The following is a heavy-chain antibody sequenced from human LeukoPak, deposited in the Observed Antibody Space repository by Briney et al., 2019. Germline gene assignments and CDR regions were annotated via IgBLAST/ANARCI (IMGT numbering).Heavy chain of an antibody. Sequence: GVSLRLSCAASGFTFSSYAMSWVRQAPGKGLEWVSAISGSGGSTYYADSVKGRFTISRDNSKNTLYLQMNSLRAEDTAVYYCAKEPGGSGSYYNMVYFDYWGQGTLVTVSS. V-gene: IGHV3-23*01. CDR2: ISGSGGST. D-gene: IGHD3-10*01. CDR3: AKEPGGSGSYYNMVYFDY. J-gene: IGHJ4*02. CDR1: GFTFSSYA.